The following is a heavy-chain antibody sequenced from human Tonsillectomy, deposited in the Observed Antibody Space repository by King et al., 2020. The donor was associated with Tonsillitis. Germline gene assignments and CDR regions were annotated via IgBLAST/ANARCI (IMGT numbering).Heavy chain of an antibody. CDR2: ISGSGGST. CDR1: GFTFSSYA. CDR3: AKGAPGIAVAGSGAFDY. Sequence: DVQLVESGGDLVQPGGSLRLSCAASGFTFSSYAMSWVRQAPGKGLEWVSTISGSGGSTYYADSVKGRCTISRDNSENTVYLQMNSLRAEDTAVYYCAKGAPGIAVAGSGAFDYWGQGTLVTVSS. V-gene: IGHV3-23*04. D-gene: IGHD6-19*01. J-gene: IGHJ4*02.